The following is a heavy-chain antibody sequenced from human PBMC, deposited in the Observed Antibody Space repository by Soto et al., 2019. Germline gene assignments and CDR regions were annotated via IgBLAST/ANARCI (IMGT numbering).Heavy chain of an antibody. J-gene: IGHJ6*02. CDR1: GFTFSNDW. V-gene: IGHV3-74*01. CDR3: ARERTSKGGMDV. Sequence: GGSLRLSCVASGFTFSNDWMNWVRQGPGKGLEWVSRIISGGSRVYYADFVKGRFTIARDNAKKMLYLEMHSLTAEDTAVYYCARERTSKGGMDVWGQGTTVTVSS. CDR2: IISGGSRV.